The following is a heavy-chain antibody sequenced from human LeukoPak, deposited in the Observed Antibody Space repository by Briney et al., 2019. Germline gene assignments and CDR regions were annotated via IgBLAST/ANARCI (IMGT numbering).Heavy chain of an antibody. V-gene: IGHV3-7*03. CDR1: GFTFSSYW. Sequence: PGGSLRLSCAASGFTFSSYWMSWVRQAPGKGLEWVANMKQDGSEIYYADSVKGRFTISRDNAKNSLYLQMNSLRAEDTALYYCAKDIYGDYGYFDYWGQGTLVTVSS. CDR3: AKDIYGDYGYFDY. CDR2: MKQDGSEI. J-gene: IGHJ4*02. D-gene: IGHD4-17*01.